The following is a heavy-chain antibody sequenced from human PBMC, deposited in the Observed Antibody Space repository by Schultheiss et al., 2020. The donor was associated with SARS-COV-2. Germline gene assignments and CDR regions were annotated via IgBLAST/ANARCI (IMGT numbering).Heavy chain of an antibody. D-gene: IGHD4-17*01. V-gene: IGHV1-46*01. CDR2: INPSGGST. Sequence: ASVKVSCKASGYTFTSYYMHWVRQAPGQGLEWMGIINPSGGSTSYAQKFQGRVTMTTDTSTSTAYMELRSLRSDDTAVYYCARGPVTTDIDYYYYGMDVWGQGTTVTVSS. J-gene: IGHJ6*02. CDR3: ARGPVTTDIDYYYYGMDV. CDR1: GYTFTSYY.